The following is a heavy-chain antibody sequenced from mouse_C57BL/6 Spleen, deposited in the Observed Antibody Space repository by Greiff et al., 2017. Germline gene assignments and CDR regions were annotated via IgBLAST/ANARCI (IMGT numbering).Heavy chain of an antibody. V-gene: IGHV1-4*01. Sequence: QVQLQQSGAELARPGASVKMSCTASGYTFTSYTMHWVQQTPGQGLEWIGYINPSGGYTNYNQKFKDKATLTADKSSSTAYMQLSSLTSEDSAVDYCARGDDYFDDWGQGTTLTVSS. CDR2: INPSGGYT. J-gene: IGHJ2*01. CDR3: ARGDDYFDD. CDR1: GYTFTSYT. D-gene: IGHD3-3*01.